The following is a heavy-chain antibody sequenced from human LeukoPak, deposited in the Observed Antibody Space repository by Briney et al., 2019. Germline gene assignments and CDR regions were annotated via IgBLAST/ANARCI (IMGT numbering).Heavy chain of an antibody. Sequence: SETLSLTCTVSGGSISGYYWSWIRQPAGKGLEWIGLIYSSGSTNYNPSLESRVTMSVDTSKHQFSLKLSSVTAADTAVYYCARGRAAGYWGQGTLVTVSS. CDR1: GGSISGYY. CDR3: ARGRAAGY. J-gene: IGHJ4*02. D-gene: IGHD6-13*01. V-gene: IGHV4-4*07. CDR2: IYSSGST.